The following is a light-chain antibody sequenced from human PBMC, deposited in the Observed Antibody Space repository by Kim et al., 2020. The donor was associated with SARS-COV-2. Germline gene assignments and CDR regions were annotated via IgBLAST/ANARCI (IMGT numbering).Light chain of an antibody. CDR3: QQYGSSPFT. V-gene: IGKV3-20*01. J-gene: IGKJ2*01. CDR1: QTVSSSS. CDR2: GAS. Sequence: LSPGERATLSCRASQTVSSSSLAWYQQKPGQAPRLLVYGASSRATGIPDRFSGSGSGTDFTLSISRLEPEDFAVFYCQQYGSSPFTFGQGTKLEIK.